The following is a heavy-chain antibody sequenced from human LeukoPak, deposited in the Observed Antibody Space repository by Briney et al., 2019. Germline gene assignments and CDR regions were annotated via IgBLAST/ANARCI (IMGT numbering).Heavy chain of an antibody. CDR3: AKSSYSSSWYFLV. D-gene: IGHD6-13*01. V-gene: IGHV3-23*01. J-gene: IGHJ4*02. CDR2: ISGSGGST. CDR1: GFTFSSYA. Sequence: QSGGSLRLSCAASGFTFSSYAMSWVRQAPGKGLEWVSAISGSGGSTYYADSVKGRFTISRDNSKNTLYLQMNSLRAGDTAVYYCAKSSYSSSWYFLVWGQGTLVTVSS.